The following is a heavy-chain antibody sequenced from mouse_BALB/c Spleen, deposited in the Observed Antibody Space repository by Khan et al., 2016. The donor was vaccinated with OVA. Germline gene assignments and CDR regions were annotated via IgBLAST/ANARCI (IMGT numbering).Heavy chain of an antibody. CDR2: INTYTGEP. CDR3: ATVGNYWYFDV. CDR1: GYTFTNYG. V-gene: IGHV9-3-1*01. Sequence: QIQLVQSGPELKKPGETVKISCKASGYTFTNYGMNWVKQAPGKGLKWMGWINTYTGEPTYGDDLKGRFAFSLETSASTAYLQINHLKNEDTATCFCATVGNYWYFDVWGAGTTVTVSS. J-gene: IGHJ1*01. D-gene: IGHD2-1*01.